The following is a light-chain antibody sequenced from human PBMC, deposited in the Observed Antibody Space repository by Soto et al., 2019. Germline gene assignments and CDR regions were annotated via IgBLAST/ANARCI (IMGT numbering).Light chain of an antibody. CDR2: DVI. J-gene: IGLJ1*01. CDR1: GSDVGGYNY. CDR3: CTYTTSNTRRIV. Sequence: QSVLTQPASVSGSPGQSITISCTGTGSDVGGYNYVSWYQQQPGKAPKFMIYDVINQPSGVSNRFSGSKSGNTASLTISGLQAEVVADYYCCTYTTSNTRRIVFGSGTKVTVL. V-gene: IGLV2-14*01.